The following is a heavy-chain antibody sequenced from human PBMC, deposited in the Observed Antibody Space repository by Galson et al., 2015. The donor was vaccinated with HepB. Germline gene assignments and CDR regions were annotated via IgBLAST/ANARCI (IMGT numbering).Heavy chain of an antibody. D-gene: IGHD3-9*01. J-gene: IGHJ4*02. V-gene: IGHV3-30*04. Sequence: SLRLSCAASGFTFSSYAMHWVRRAPGKGLEWVAVISYDGSNKYYADSVKGRFTISRDNSKNTLYLQMNSLRAEDTAVYYCASATSTDYDILTGYPPPLWYWGQGTLVTVSS. CDR2: ISYDGSNK. CDR3: ASATSTDYDILTGYPPPLWY. CDR1: GFTFSSYA.